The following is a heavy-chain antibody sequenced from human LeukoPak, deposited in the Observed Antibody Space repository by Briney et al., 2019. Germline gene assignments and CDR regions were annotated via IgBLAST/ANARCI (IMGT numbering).Heavy chain of an antibody. CDR1: GGSISSSSYY. J-gene: IGHJ4*02. Sequence: SETLSLTCTVSGGSISSSSYYWGWIRQPPGKGLEWIGSIYYSGSTYYNPSPKSRDTISVATSENQFSLKLSSVTAADTAVYYCARILSGYPNSADYWGQGTLVTVSS. V-gene: IGHV4-39*01. CDR2: IYYSGST. D-gene: IGHD3-22*01. CDR3: ARILSGYPNSADY.